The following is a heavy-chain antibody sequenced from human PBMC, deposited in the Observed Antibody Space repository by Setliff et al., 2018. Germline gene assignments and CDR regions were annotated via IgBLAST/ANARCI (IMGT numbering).Heavy chain of an antibody. CDR2: ISDDGGRT. CDR3: AKDFRDLGYSDY. J-gene: IGHJ4*02. V-gene: IGHV3-23*01. CDR1: GFAFNNYP. Sequence: GGSLRLSCAASGFAFNNYPMGWVRQAPGKGLEWVSGISDDGGRTYYADSVKGRFTISRDNSKNTLYLQMSSLRAEDTAVYYCAKDFRDLGYSDYWGQGTLVTVSS.